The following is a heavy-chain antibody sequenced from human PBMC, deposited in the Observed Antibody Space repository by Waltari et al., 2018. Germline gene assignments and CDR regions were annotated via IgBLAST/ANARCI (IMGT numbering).Heavy chain of an antibody. CDR2: ISWNSGSI. V-gene: IGHV3-9*03. D-gene: IGHD6-13*01. CDR3: AKDMSPSSSWYGGDYGMDV. Sequence: EVQLVESGGGLVQPGRSLRLSCAASGFTFVDYAMHLVRQAPGKGLEWVSGISWNSGSIGYADSVKGRFTISRDNAKNSLYLQMNSLRAEDMALYYCAKDMSPSSSWYGGDYGMDVWGQGTTVTVSS. CDR1: GFTFVDYA. J-gene: IGHJ6*02.